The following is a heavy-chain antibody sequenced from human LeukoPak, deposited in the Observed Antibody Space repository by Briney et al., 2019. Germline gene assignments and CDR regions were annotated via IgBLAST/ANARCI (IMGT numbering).Heavy chain of an antibody. V-gene: IGHV3-7*01. CDR3: ARDAAYGYDRFDY. CDR2: INEDGSDK. CDR1: GFIFTDSW. Sequence: SGGSLRLSCAASGFIFTDSWMAWVRQAPGKGLEWLANINEDGSDKNYVVALKGRFTISRDNAKKPLYLQMNSLRAEDTAVYYCARDAAYGYDRFDYWGQGTQVTVSS. D-gene: IGHD4-17*01. J-gene: IGHJ4*02.